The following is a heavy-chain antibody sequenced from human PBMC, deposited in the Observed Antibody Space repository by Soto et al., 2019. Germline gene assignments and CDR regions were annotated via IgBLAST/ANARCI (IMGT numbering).Heavy chain of an antibody. CDR3: TRGRNSGDGYNGGGY. CDR1: GYTFTSFG. CDR2: MNPNSGHT. Sequence: ASVKVSCKASGYTFTSFGINCVRQATGQGLEWMGWMNPNSGHTGYAQKFQGRVTMTRDTSISTAYMELSSLRYEDTAVYYCTRGRNSGDGYNGGGYWGQGTLVTVSS. D-gene: IGHD1-1*01. V-gene: IGHV1-8*01. J-gene: IGHJ4*02.